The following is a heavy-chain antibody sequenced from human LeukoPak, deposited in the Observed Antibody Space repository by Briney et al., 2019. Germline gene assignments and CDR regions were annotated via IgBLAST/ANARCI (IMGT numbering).Heavy chain of an antibody. CDR1: GFTVNSNF. J-gene: IGHJ5*02. CDR3: ARASALRNNWLDP. D-gene: IGHD5/OR15-5a*01. CDR2: IYAGGST. Sequence: PGGSLRLSCAASGFTVNSNFMSWVRQAPGKGLEWVSAIYAGGSTYYEDSVKGRFTIFRDNSKNTVYLQMNSLRAEDTAVYYCARASALRNNWLDPWGQGTLATVSS. V-gene: IGHV3-53*01.